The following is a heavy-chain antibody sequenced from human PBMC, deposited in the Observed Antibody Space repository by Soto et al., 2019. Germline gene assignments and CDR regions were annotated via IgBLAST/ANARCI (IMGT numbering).Heavy chain of an antibody. V-gene: IGHV1-69*12. CDR2: IIPIFGTA. Sequence: QVQLVQSGAEVKKPGSSVKVSCKASGGTFSSYAISWVRQAPGQGLEWMGGIIPIFGTANYAQKFQGRVTITADESTSTAYKELSSLRSEDTAVYYCASGIAMATDYYYSGMDVWGQGTTVTVSS. CDR3: ASGIAMATDYYYSGMDV. CDR1: GGTFSSYA. J-gene: IGHJ6*02. D-gene: IGHD5-18*01.